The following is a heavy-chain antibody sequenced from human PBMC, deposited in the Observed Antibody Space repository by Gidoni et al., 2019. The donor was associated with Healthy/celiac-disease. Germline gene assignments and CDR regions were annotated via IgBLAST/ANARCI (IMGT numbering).Heavy chain of an antibody. CDR2: IIPIFGTA. CDR1: GGTFSSYA. J-gene: IGHJ6*02. Sequence: QVQLVQSGAEVKKPGSSVKVSCKASGGTFSSYAISWVRQAPGQGLEWMGGIIPIFGTANYAQKFQGRVTITADESTSTAYMELSSLRSEDTAVYYCARDRGVMVAAKVDYYYYGMDVWGQGTTVTVSS. CDR3: ARDRGVMVAAKVDYYYYGMDV. D-gene: IGHD2-15*01. V-gene: IGHV1-69*01.